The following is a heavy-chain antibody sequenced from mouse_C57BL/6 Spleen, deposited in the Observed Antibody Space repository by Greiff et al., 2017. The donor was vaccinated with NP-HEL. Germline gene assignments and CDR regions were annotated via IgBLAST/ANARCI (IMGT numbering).Heavy chain of an antibody. Sequence: EVQLVESGGGLVKPGGSLKLSCAASGFTFSDYGMHWVRQAPEKGLEWVAYISSGSSTIYYADTVKGRFTISRDKAKNTLFLQLTSLRSEDTAMYYCARNYYDYVGGYAMDYWGQGTSVTVSS. CDR2: ISSGSSTI. CDR3: ARNYYDYVGGYAMDY. CDR1: GFTFSDYG. J-gene: IGHJ4*01. D-gene: IGHD2-4*01. V-gene: IGHV5-17*01.